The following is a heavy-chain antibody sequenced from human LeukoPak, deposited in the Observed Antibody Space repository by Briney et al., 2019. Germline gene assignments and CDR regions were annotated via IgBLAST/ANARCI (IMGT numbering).Heavy chain of an antibody. J-gene: IGHJ4*02. CDR1: GFTVSSNC. V-gene: IGHV3-66*01. Sequence: GGSLRLSCAASGFTVSSNCMSWVRQAPGKGLEWVSVIYSGGSTYYADSVKGRFTISRDNSKNTLYLQMNSLRAEDTAVYYCARDSIAAAGTFDYWGQGTLVTVSS. D-gene: IGHD6-13*01. CDR2: IYSGGST. CDR3: ARDSIAAAGTFDY.